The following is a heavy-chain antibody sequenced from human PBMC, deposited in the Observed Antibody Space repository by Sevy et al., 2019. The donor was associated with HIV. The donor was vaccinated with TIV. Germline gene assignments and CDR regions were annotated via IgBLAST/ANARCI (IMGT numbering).Heavy chain of an antibody. Sequence: GGSLRLSCAASGFTFSSYAMSWVRQAPGKGLEWVSAISGSGGSTYYADSVKGRFTISSDNSKNTLYLQMNSLRAEGTAVYYCAKDGYYYGSGSGKSYYYYGMDVWGQGTTVTVSS. J-gene: IGHJ6*02. CDR2: ISGSGGST. D-gene: IGHD3-10*01. CDR1: GFTFSSYA. CDR3: AKDGYYYGSGSGKSYYYYGMDV. V-gene: IGHV3-23*01.